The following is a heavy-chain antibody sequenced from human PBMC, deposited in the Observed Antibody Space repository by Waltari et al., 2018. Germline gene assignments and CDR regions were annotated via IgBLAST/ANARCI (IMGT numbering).Heavy chain of an antibody. D-gene: IGHD3-22*01. CDR1: GFTFSSYS. CDR2: ISSISSYI. CDR3: ARDLYYYDVYYMDV. J-gene: IGHJ6*03. V-gene: IGHV3-21*01. Sequence: EVQLVESGGGLVKPGGSLRLSCAAAGFTFSSYSMNWVRQAPGKGREWVSSISSISSYIYYADAVKGRFTISRDNAKNSLYLQMNSLRAEDTAVYYCARDLYYYDVYYMDVWGKGTTVTVSS.